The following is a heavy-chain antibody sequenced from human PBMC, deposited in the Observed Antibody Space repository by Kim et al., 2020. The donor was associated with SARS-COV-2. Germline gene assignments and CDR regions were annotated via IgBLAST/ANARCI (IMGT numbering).Heavy chain of an antibody. J-gene: IGHJ4*01. CDR3: ARDGKAILRFLEWFNYYF. Sequence: ASVKVSCKASGYTFIGYYIHWVRQAPGQGLEWMGRINPDSGGTIYAQKFQGRVTMTRDTSIRTAYMDLSSLSSDDTAVYYCARDGKAILRFLEWFNYYF. CDR2: INPDSGGT. CDR1: GYTFIGYY. D-gene: IGHD3-3*01. V-gene: IGHV1-2*06.